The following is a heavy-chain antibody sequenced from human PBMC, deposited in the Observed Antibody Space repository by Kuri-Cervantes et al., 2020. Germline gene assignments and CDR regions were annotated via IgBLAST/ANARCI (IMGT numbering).Heavy chain of an antibody. D-gene: IGHD3-22*01. J-gene: IGHJ5*02. V-gene: IGHV3-7*01. CDR3: ARDQKFAYYYDSSGYYGGWFDP. Sequence: GGSLRLCCAASGFTFSSYWMSWVRQAPGKGLEWVANIKQDGSEKYYVDSVKGRFTISRDNSKNTLYLQMNSLRAEDTAVYYCARDQKFAYYYDSSGYYGGWFDPWGQGTLVTVSS. CDR2: IKQDGSEK. CDR1: GFTFSSYW.